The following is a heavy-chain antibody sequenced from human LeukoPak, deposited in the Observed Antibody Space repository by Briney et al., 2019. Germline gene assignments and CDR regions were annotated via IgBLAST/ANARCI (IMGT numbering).Heavy chain of an antibody. J-gene: IGHJ6*03. CDR3: ARDPYSGNYGNYYYYYMDV. CDR1: GFTFDDYA. V-gene: IGHV3-9*01. CDR2: ISWNSGSI. D-gene: IGHD1-26*01. Sequence: GGSLRLSCAASGFTFDDYAMHWVRQAPGKGLEWVSGISWNSGSIGYADSVKGRFTISRDNAKNSLYLQMNSLGPEDTAVYYCARDPYSGNYGNYYYYYMDVWGKGTTVTISS.